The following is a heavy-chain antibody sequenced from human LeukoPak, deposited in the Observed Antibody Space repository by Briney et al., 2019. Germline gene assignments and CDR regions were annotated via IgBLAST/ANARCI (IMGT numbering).Heavy chain of an antibody. CDR1: GGSISSYY. J-gene: IGHJ4*02. Sequence: SETLSLTCTVSGGSISSYYWSWIRQPPGKGLEWIGYIYYTGNTNYNPSLKSRVTISVDTSKNQFSLKLSSVTAADTAVYYCATGSITMVRGARWLFDYWGQGTLVTVSS. D-gene: IGHD3-10*01. CDR3: ATGSITMVRGARWLFDY. V-gene: IGHV4-59*12. CDR2: IYYTGNT.